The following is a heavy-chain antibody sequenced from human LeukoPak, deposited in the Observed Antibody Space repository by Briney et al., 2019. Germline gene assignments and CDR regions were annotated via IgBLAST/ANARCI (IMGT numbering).Heavy chain of an antibody. Sequence: PAETLSLTCTVSGGSISSYYWSWIRQPPGKGLEWIGYIYYSGSTNYNPSLKSRATISVDTSKNQFSLKLSSVTAADTAVYYCARAVRGVSTLPYFDLWGRGTMPTV. V-gene: IGHV4-59*08. D-gene: IGHD3-10*01. J-gene: IGHJ2*01. CDR3: ARAVRGVSTLPYFDL. CDR1: GGSISSYY. CDR2: IYYSGST.